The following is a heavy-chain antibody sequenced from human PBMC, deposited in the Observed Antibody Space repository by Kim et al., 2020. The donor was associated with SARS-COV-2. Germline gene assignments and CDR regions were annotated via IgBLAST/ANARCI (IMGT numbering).Heavy chain of an antibody. Sequence: NTKYSQKFQGRVTSTRDTSGSTAYMELSSLRSEDTAVYYCAREAPGRFDPWGQGTLVTGSS. J-gene: IGHJ5*02. CDR2: NT. CDR3: AREAPGRFDP. V-gene: IGHV1-3*01.